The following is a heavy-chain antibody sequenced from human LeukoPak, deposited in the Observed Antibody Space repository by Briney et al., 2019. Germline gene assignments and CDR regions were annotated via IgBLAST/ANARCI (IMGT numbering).Heavy chain of an antibody. CDR2: IYYSGST. Sequence: SETLSLTCTVSGGSISSSSYYWGWIRQPPGKGLEWIGRIYYSGSTYYNPSLKSRVTISVDTSKNQFSLKLSSVTAADTAVYYCARRFGSYYGFWGQGTLVTVSS. CDR3: ARRFGSYYGF. V-gene: IGHV4-39*01. J-gene: IGHJ4*02. D-gene: IGHD3-10*01. CDR1: GGSISSSSYY.